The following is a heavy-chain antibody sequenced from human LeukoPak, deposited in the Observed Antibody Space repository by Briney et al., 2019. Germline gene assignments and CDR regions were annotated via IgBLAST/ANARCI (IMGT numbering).Heavy chain of an antibody. CDR1: GFTFSSYA. V-gene: IGHV3-30*04. J-gene: IGHJ5*02. Sequence: GGSLRLSCAASGFTFSSYAMHWVRQAPGKGLEWVAVISYDGSNKYYAGSVKGRFTISRDNSKNTLYLQMNSLRAEDTAVYYCARDHLVRGVIVGANWFDPWGQGTLVTVSS. D-gene: IGHD3-10*01. CDR2: ISYDGSNK. CDR3: ARDHLVRGVIVGANWFDP.